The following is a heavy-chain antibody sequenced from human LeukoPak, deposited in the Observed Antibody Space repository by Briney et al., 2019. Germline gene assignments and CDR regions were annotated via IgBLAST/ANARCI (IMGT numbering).Heavy chain of an antibody. D-gene: IGHD3-16*01. V-gene: IGHV4-59*11. CDR1: GGSISGHY. J-gene: IGHJ6*02. CDR2: IHYSVRP. CDR3: ARFGVDYDMYV. Sequence: SETLSLTCTVSGGSISGHYWTWIRQPPGKGLEWIGQIHYSVRPDYNPSLKSRTTISVDTSKNQPSLKVTSGTGADTAVYYCARFGVDYDMYVWGQGTTVTVSS.